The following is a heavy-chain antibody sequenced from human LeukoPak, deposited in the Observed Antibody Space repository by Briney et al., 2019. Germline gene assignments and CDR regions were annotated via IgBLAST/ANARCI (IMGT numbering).Heavy chain of an antibody. J-gene: IGHJ3*02. V-gene: IGHV3-23*01. D-gene: IGHD3-10*01. CDR2: ISSSGGST. CDR3: ARYYDSGASRGPKKTFDI. CDR1: GFTVTSKY. Sequence: GSLRLSCAASGFTVTSKYMTWVRQAPGKGLEWVSSISSSGGSTYYADSVKGRFTISRDNSKNTLYLQMNSLRAEDTAVYYCARYYDSGASRGPKKTFDIWGQGTMVTVS.